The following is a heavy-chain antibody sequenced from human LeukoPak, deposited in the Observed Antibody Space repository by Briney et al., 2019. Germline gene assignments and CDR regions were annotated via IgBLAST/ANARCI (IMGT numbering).Heavy chain of an antibody. D-gene: IGHD5-24*01. Sequence: PSETLSLTCTVSGGSINNYYWSWIRQAPGKGLEWIGYIYYSGSANYNPSLKSRVTISVDTSKNQFSLRLSSVTAADTAVYYCARGREMATLKAFDPWGQGTLVTVSS. V-gene: IGHV4-59*01. J-gene: IGHJ5*02. CDR1: GGSINNYY. CDR3: ARGREMATLKAFDP. CDR2: IYYSGSA.